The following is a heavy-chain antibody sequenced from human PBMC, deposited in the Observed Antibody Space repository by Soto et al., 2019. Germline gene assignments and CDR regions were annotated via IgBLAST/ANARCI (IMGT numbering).Heavy chain of an antibody. V-gene: IGHV1-69*01. CDR3: ARDRWVRGKMRYGMDV. CDR1: GGTFSSYA. J-gene: IGHJ6*02. D-gene: IGHD3-10*01. CDR2: IIPIFGTA. Sequence: QVQLVQSGAEVKKPGSSVKVSCKASGGTFSSYAISWVRQAPGQGLEWMGGIIPIFGTANYAQRFQGRVTITADESTSTAYMELSSLRSEDTAVYYCARDRWVRGKMRYGMDVWGQGTTVTVSS.